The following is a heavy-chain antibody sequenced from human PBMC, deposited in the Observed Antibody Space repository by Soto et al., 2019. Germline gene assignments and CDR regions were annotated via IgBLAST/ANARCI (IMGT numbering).Heavy chain of an antibody. J-gene: IGHJ6*02. CDR2: IKQDGSEK. CDR3: ARVSVVNVPQDYYDCAMDV. V-gene: IGHV3-7*05. CDR1: GFTFSTYW. D-gene: IGHD2-15*01. Sequence: EVQLVESGGGLVQPGGSLRLSCAASGFTFSTYWMTWVRQAPGKGLEWVANIKQDGSEKYYVGSVKGRFTISRDNAKNSLYLQMNSLRAEDTAIYYCARVSVVNVPQDYYDCAMDVWGQGTPVTVSS.